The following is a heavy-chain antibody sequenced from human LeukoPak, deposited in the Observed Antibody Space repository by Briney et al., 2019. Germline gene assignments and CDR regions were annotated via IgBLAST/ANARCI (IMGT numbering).Heavy chain of an antibody. CDR2: IYTRGST. J-gene: IGHJ6*03. D-gene: IGHD3-22*01. Sequence: SQTLSLTCTVSGGSISSGSYYWSWIRQPAGKGLEWIGRIYTRGSTNYNPSPKSRVTISVDTSKNHFSLKLSSVTAADTAVYYCARVSYYDSSGDYYYYYYMDVWGKGTTVTISS. CDR3: ARVSYYDSSGDYYYYYYMDV. CDR1: GGSISSGSYY. V-gene: IGHV4-61*02.